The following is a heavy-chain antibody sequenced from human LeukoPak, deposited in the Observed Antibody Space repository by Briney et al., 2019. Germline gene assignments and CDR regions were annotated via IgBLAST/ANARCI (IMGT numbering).Heavy chain of an antibody. V-gene: IGHV3-30-3*01. Sequence: GGSLRLSCAASGFTFSDYAMHWVRQAPGKGLKWVAVISKDGSDKYYPGSVRGRFTISRDNSKNTIYLQMDSLRAEDTAIYYCARDYWWNYDYWGQGTLVTVSS. CDR3: ARDYWWNYDY. CDR1: GFTFSDYA. D-gene: IGHD1-7*01. J-gene: IGHJ4*02. CDR2: ISKDGSDK.